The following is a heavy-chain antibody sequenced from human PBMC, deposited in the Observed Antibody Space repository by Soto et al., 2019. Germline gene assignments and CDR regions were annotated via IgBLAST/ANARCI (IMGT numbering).Heavy chain of an antibody. CDR2: INSDGSTT. J-gene: IGHJ6*02. CDR1: GFTFSTYW. V-gene: IGHV3-74*01. CDR3: ARGACYDMGV. Sequence: EVQLVESGGGLVQPGGSLRLSCAASGFTFSTYWMHWVRQAPGKGLVWVSRINSDGSTTNYADSVKGRFTISRDNAKNTLYLQMNSLRAEDTAVYYCARGACYDMGVWGQGTTVTVSS.